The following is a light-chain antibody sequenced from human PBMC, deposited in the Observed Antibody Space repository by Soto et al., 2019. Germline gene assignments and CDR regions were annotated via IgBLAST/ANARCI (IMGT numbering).Light chain of an antibody. J-gene: IGKJ4*01. V-gene: IGKV3-11*01. CDR2: AAS. CDR3: QQRSNWPLT. Sequence: EIVLTQSPATLSLSPGQRATLSCRASQSVSSYLAWYQQKPGQAPRLLIYAASNRATGIPARISGSGSGTDFSLTISSLEPEDFAVYYCQQRSNWPLTFGGGTKVDIK. CDR1: QSVSSY.